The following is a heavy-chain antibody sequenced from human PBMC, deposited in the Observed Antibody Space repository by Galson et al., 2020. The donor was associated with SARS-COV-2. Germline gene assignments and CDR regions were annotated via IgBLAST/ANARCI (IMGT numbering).Heavy chain of an antibody. D-gene: IGHD3-9*01. J-gene: IGHJ6*02. V-gene: IGHV3-30*04. CDR2: ISYDGSNK. CDR3: ARDGNLRYFDWPSRPYYYYYGMDV. Sequence: GESLKISCAASGFTFSSYAMHWVRQAPGKGLEWVAVISYDGSNKYYADSVKGRFTISRDNSKNTLYLQMNSLRAEDTAVYYCARDGNLRYFDWPSRPYYYYYGMDVWGQGTTVTVSS. CDR1: GFTFSSYA.